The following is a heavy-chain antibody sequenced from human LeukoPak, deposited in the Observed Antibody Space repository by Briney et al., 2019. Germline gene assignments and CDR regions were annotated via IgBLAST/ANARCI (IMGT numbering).Heavy chain of an antibody. CDR1: GGSISSYY. J-gene: IGHJ6*02. V-gene: IGHV4-59*08. D-gene: IGHD6-19*01. Sequence: SETLSLTCTVSGGSISSYYWSWIRQPPGKGLEWIGYIYYSGSTNYNPSLKSRVTISVDTSKNQFSLKLSSVTAADTAVYYCASQQWRPNYYGMDVWGQGTTVTVSS. CDR3: ASQQWRPNYYGMDV. CDR2: IYYSGST.